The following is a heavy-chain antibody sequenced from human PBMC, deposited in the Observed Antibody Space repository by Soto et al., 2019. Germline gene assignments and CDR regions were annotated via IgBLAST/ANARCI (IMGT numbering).Heavy chain of an antibody. CDR1: GGSFSGYY. D-gene: IGHD6-13*01. J-gene: IGHJ5*02. CDR3: ARGPGTETAAANNWFDP. V-gene: IGHV4-34*01. Sequence: SETLSLTCAVYGGSFSGYYWSWIRQPPGKGLEWIGEINHSGSTNSNPSLKSRVTISVDTSKNQFSLKLSSVTAADTAVYYCARGPGTETAAANNWFDPWGQGTLVTVSS. CDR2: INHSGST.